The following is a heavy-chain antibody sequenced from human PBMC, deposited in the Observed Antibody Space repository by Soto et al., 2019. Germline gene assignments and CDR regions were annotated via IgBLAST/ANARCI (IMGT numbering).Heavy chain of an antibody. Sequence: GGSLRLSCVASGFKFEDQAMHWVRQAPGKGLEWVSGISWKGDRVGYADSVKGRFTISRDNVKNSLVLQMNSLRAEDTAFYFCVRDTYYDFWSGPGGPFDLWGPGTMVTVSS. CDR1: GFKFEDQA. CDR2: ISWKGDRV. CDR3: VRDTYYDFWSGPGGPFDL. J-gene: IGHJ3*01. D-gene: IGHD3-3*01. V-gene: IGHV3-9*01.